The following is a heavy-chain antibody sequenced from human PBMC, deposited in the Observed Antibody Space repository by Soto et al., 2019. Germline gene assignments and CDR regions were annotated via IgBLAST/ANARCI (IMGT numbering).Heavy chain of an antibody. D-gene: IGHD3-10*01. CDR1: GGTFSSYA. J-gene: IGHJ5*02. CDR2: IIPIFGTA. CDR3: ARGWFGEYSLLGQFDP. Sequence: SVKVSCKASGGTFSSYAISWVRQAPGQGLEWMGGIIPIFGTANYAQKFQGRVTITADESTSTAYMELSSLRSEDTAVYYCARGWFGEYSLLGQFDPWGQGTLVTVSS. V-gene: IGHV1-69*13.